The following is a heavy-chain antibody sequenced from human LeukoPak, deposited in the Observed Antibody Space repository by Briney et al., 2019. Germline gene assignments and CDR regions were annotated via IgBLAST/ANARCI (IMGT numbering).Heavy chain of an antibody. V-gene: IGHV3-30*02. D-gene: IGHD1-26*01. Sequence: GGSLRLSCAASGFTFSSYGMHWVRQAPGKGLEWVAFIRYDGSNKYYADSVKGRFTISRDNSKNTLYLQMNSLGAEDTAVYYCAKDLSVGGWWELLWAFDIWGQGTMVTVSS. CDR2: IRYDGSNK. J-gene: IGHJ3*02. CDR3: AKDLSVGGWWELLWAFDI. CDR1: GFTFSSYG.